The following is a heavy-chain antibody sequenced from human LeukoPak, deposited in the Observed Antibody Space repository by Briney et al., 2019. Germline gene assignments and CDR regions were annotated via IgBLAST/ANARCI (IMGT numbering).Heavy chain of an antibody. Sequence: GGSLRLSCAASGFTFSSYSMNWVRQAPGKGLEWVSSISSSSYIYYADSVKGRFTISRDNAKNSLYLQMNSLRAEDTAVYYCARGFTCIGCYSGYYFDYWGQGTLVTVSS. CDR2: ISSSSYI. CDR3: ARGFTCIGCYSGYYFDY. CDR1: GFTFSSYS. J-gene: IGHJ4*02. D-gene: IGHD2-15*01. V-gene: IGHV3-21*01.